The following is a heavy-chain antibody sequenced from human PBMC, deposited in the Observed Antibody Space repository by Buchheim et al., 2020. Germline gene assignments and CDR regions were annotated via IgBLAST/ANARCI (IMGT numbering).Heavy chain of an antibody. CDR1: GFTFTRHG. CDR3: ARGKLAAASTTLHYYYYMDV. D-gene: IGHD6-13*01. V-gene: IGHV3-33*01. J-gene: IGHJ6*03. CDR2: IWSDGNNK. Sequence: QVQLVESGGGVVQPGRSLRLSCAASGFTFTRHGMHWVRQAPGKGLEWVAVIWSDGNNKYYADSVKGRFTIFRDNSKNTLYLQMNTLRAEDTDVYHGARGKLAAASTTLHYYYYMDVWGKGTT.